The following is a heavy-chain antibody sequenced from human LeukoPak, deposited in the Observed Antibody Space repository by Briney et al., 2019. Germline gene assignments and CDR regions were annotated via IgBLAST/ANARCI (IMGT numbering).Heavy chain of an antibody. J-gene: IGHJ4*02. CDR2: ISAYDGNT. V-gene: IGHV1-18*01. D-gene: IGHD3-10*01. CDR1: GYTFASYG. CDR3: ARGGYGSGKGYFDY. Sequence: ASVKVSCKASGYTFASYGFSWVRQAPGQGLEWMGWISAYDGNTKSAQKFQGRVTMTTDTSTSTAYMELRSLRSDDTAVYYCARGGYGSGKGYFDYWGQGTLVTVSS.